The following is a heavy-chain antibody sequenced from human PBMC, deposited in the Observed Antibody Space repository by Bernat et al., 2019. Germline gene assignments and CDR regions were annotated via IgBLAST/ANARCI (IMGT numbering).Heavy chain of an antibody. Sequence: EVYLVESGGGLVEPGGSLRLSCAASGFTFTYAWMNWVRQVPGKGLEWVGHIKTKVEGEATDYAAPVKGRFTIPRDDSKNTVYVQMNSLEIEDTAVYYCSADVPHLGHGELEFWGQGSLVTVSS. J-gene: IGHJ4*02. CDR3: SADVPHLGHGELEF. V-gene: IGHV3-15*07. D-gene: IGHD3-10*01. CDR1: GFTFTYAW. CDR2: IKTKVEGEAT.